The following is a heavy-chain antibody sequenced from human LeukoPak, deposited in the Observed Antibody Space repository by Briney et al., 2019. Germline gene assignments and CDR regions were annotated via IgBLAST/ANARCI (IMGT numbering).Heavy chain of an antibody. V-gene: IGHV3-21*01. CDR1: GFTFSSYS. CDR3: ARDRGYDFDWFDP. CDR2: ISSSSSYI. Sequence: GGSLRLSCAASGFTFSSYSMNWVRQAPGKGREWVSSISSSSSYIYYADSVKGRFTISRDNAKNSLYLQMNSLRAEDTAVYYCARDRGYDFDWFDPWGQGTLVTASS. J-gene: IGHJ5*02. D-gene: IGHD5-12*01.